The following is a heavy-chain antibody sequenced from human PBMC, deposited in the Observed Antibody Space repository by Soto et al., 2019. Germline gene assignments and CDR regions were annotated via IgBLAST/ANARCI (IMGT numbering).Heavy chain of an antibody. J-gene: IGHJ6*02. V-gene: IGHV3-7*03. D-gene: IGHD2-2*01. CDR1: GFTFTNYW. CDR2: IQEHGNQK. Sequence: EVQLVESGGGLVQPGESLTLSCAASGFTFTNYWMNWVRQAPGKGLEWVANIQEHGNQKNYVDSVKGRFTISRDNAGNLLYLPLNCLRTEDTAVYFCAGGHELVVPIGRRDNVDYYRMVVWGQGSTVSVSS. CDR3: AGGHELVVPIGRRDNVDYYRMVV.